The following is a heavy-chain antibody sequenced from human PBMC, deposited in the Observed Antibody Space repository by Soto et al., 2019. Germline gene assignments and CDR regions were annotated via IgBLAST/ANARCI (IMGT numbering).Heavy chain of an antibody. D-gene: IGHD2-2*01. V-gene: IGHV1-46*01. J-gene: IGHJ4*02. Sequence: GPSVKVSCKASGYTFTSYYMHWVRQAPGQGLEWMALINPRGGSTAYAQKFQGRVTMTRDTSTSTVYMELSSLTSEDTAVYYCARGTSPAFECWGQGTLVTVSS. CDR3: ARGTSPAFEC. CDR1: GYTFTSYY. CDR2: INPRGGST.